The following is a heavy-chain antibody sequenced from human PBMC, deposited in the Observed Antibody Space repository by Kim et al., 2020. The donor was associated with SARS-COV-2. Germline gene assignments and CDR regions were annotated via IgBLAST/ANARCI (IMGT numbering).Heavy chain of an antibody. D-gene: IGHD6-19*01. CDR3: ARVLTSGWSYSDY. Sequence: GGSLRLSCAASGFTFSSYSMNWVRQAPGKGLEWISSISSSSSYIYYADSVKGRFTISRDNARASLYLQMNSLRAEDTAVYYCARVLTSGWSYSDYWGQGTLVTVSS. CDR2: ISSSSSYI. CDR1: GFTFSSYS. J-gene: IGHJ4*02. V-gene: IGHV3-21*04.